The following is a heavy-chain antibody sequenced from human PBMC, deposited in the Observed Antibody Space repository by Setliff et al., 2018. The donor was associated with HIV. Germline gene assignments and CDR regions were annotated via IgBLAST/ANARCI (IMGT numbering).Heavy chain of an antibody. V-gene: IGHV4-34*01. J-gene: IGHJ5*01. D-gene: IGHD3-3*01. CDR1: GGSFSDYY. Sequence: KTSETLSLTCAVYGGSFSDYYWSWIRQPPGQGLEWIGEINHRGSTNYNASLKSRVTISGDMSKKQFSLKLSSVTAAATAVYYCARDRRSIFGVDIKNWFDPWGQGTLVTVSS. CDR3: ARDRRSIFGVDIKNWFDP. CDR2: INHRGST.